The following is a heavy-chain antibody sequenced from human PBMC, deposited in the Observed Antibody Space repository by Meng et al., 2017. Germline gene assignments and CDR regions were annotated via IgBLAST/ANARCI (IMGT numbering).Heavy chain of an antibody. J-gene: IGHJ3*02. CDR1: GFTFSSYV. CDR2: ISGSGGST. D-gene: IGHD2-21*02. Sequence: GESLKISCAASGFTFSSYVLSWLRLAPGKGLEWVSAISGSGGSTYYADSVKGRFTISRDNSKNTLYLQMNSLRAEDTAVYYCAKVNCGGDCYSEDAFDIWGQGTMVTVSS. V-gene: IGHV3-23*01. CDR3: AKVNCGGDCYSEDAFDI.